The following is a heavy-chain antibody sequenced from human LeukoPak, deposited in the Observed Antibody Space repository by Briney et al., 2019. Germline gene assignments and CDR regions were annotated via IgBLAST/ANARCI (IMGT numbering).Heavy chain of an antibody. D-gene: IGHD3-16*02. J-gene: IGHJ6*02. Sequence: SVTLSLTCTVSGGSISNSNYCWGWIRQPPGKGLEWIGSISYSGSTYYNPSLKSRVSISVDTSKNQFSLKVTSVTAADTAVFCCARHYVDIRTVGASYYYYGLDVWGQGTTVTVSS. CDR3: ARHYVDIRTVGASYYYYGLDV. V-gene: IGHV4-39*01. CDR1: GGSISNSNYC. CDR2: ISYSGST.